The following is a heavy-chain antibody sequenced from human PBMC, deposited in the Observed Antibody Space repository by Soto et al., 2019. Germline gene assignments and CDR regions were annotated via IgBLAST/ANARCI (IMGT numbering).Heavy chain of an antibody. CDR1: GADSNTYA. Sequence: ASETLCLTWSVSGADSNTYAGTWIRQHAGKGLEWIGRIYTSASINYNPSLKGRVTLSVDTSTNQVSLRLASVTAADTAIYYCARDREAGYNFYYGMDVWGQGTTVTVSS. V-gene: IGHV4-4*07. J-gene: IGHJ6*02. CDR3: ARDREAGYNFYYGMDV. D-gene: IGHD6-19*01. CDR2: IYTSASI.